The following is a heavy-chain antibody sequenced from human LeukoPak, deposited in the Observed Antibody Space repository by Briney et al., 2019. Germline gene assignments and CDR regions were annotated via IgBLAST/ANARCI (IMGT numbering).Heavy chain of an antibody. CDR2: IYPGDSDT. Sequence: PGESLKISCKGSGYSFTTYWIGWVRQMPGKGLEWMGIIYPGDSDTRYRPSFQGQVTISADKSISTAYLQWSSLKASDTAMYYCARQHCSGGRCYYGMDVWGQGTTVTVSS. D-gene: IGHD2-15*01. CDR1: GYSFTTYW. V-gene: IGHV5-51*01. CDR3: ARQHCSGGRCYYGMDV. J-gene: IGHJ6*02.